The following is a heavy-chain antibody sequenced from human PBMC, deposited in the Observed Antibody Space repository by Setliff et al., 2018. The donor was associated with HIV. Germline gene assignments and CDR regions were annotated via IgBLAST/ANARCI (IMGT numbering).Heavy chain of an antibody. CDR2: IKSKTDGETT. V-gene: IGHV3-15*01. D-gene: IGHD2-2*01. CDR3: TTKPPAADFQH. Sequence: GGSLRLSCAASGFIFRNAWMTWVRQAPGKGLEWVGRIKSKTDGETTDYAAPVRGRFTISRDDSKNTLSLQMNSLKTEDTAIYYCTTKPPAADFQHWGQGTLVTVSS. CDR1: GFIFRNAW. J-gene: IGHJ1*01.